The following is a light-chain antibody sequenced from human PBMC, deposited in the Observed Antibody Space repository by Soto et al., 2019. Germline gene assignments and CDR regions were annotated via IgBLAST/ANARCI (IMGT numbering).Light chain of an antibody. Sequence: QSALTQPASVSGSPGQSITISCTGTSSDVGRYNYVSWYQQYPGRAPKLIIFDVTNRPSGVSPRFSGSKSGNTASLTISGLQAADEADYYCSSYTSSSTLDVFGTGTKVTVL. CDR2: DVT. V-gene: IGLV2-14*03. CDR3: SSYTSSSTLDV. CDR1: SSDVGRYNY. J-gene: IGLJ1*01.